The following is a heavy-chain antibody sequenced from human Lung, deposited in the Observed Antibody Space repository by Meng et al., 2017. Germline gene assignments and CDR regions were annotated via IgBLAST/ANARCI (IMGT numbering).Heavy chain of an antibody. CDR3: ARGRVVVAATPSDY. Sequence: EVQLVESGGGLVKPGGSLRRSCAASGFTFSSYSMNWVSQAPGKGLEWVSSISSSSTYADSVKGRFTISRDNAKNSLYLQMNSLRAEDTAVYYCARGRVVVAATPSDYWGQGTLVTVSS. V-gene: IGHV3-21*01. D-gene: IGHD2-15*01. CDR1: GFTFSSYS. CDR2: ISSSST. J-gene: IGHJ4*02.